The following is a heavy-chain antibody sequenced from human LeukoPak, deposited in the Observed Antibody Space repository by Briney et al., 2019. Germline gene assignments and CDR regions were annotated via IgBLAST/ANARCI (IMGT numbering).Heavy chain of an antibody. V-gene: IGHV4-34*01. J-gene: IGHJ5*02. CDR1: GGSFSGCY. D-gene: IGHD4-17*01. CDR2: INHSGST. Sequence: SETLSLTCAVYGGSFSGCYWSWIRQPPGKGLEWIGEINHSGSTNYNPSLKSRVTISVDTSKNQFSLKLSSVTAADTAVYYCAREATVTVSWFDPWGQGTLVTVSS. CDR3: AREATVTVSWFDP.